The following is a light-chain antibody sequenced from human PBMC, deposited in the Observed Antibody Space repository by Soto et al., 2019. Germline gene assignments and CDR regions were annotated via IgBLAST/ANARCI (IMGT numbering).Light chain of an antibody. CDR1: SSDIGGFNY. V-gene: IGLV2-14*01. CDR2: DVT. J-gene: IGLJ1*01. Sequence: QSVLTQPASVSGSPGQSITISRTGTSSDIGGFNYVSWYQQHPGKAPRLMIYDVTNRPSGVSDRFSGSKSGNTASLTISGLQAEDEADYYCGSYTSTSTPYVFGPGTKLTVL. CDR3: GSYTSTSTPYV.